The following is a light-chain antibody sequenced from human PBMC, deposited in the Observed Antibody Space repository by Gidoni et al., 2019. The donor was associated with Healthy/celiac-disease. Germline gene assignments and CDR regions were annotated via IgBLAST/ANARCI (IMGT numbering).Light chain of an antibody. J-gene: IGLJ3*02. Sequence: SALTQPASVSGSPGQSITISCTGTSRDVGGYNYVSWYQQHPGKAPKLMIDEVSNRPSGVSNCFAGSKAGNTASLTSAGLQAEDAADYYCSSYTSSSTLVFGGGTKLTVL. CDR1: SRDVGGYNY. CDR3: SSYTSSSTLV. V-gene: IGLV2-14*01. CDR2: EVS.